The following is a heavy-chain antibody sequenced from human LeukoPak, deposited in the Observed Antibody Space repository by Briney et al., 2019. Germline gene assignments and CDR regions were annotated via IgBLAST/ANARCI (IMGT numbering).Heavy chain of an antibody. V-gene: IGHV3-48*04. CDR3: ARAGRFGYCSGTSCYAPFDY. D-gene: IGHD2-2*03. Sequence: GGSLRLSCAASGFTFSSYSMNWVRQAPGKGLEWVSYISSSSSTIYYADSVKGRFTISRDNAKNSVYLQMNSLRAEDTALYYCARAGRFGYCSGTSCYAPFDYWGQGTLVTVSS. CDR1: GFTFSSYS. J-gene: IGHJ4*02. CDR2: ISSSSSTI.